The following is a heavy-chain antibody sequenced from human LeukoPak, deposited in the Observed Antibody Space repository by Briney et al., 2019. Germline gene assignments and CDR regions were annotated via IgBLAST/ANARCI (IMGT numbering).Heavy chain of an antibody. CDR2: IYYSGST. D-gene: IGHD1-26*01. CDR1: GGSISSSSYY. V-gene: IGHV4-39*01. CDR3: ARSDVGATGGWFDP. Sequence: SSETLSLTCTVSGGSISSSSYYWGWIRQPPGKGLEWIGSIYYSGSTYYNPSLKSRVTISVDTSKNQFSLKLSSATAADTTVYYCARSDVGATGGWFDPWGQATLVTLSS. J-gene: IGHJ5*02.